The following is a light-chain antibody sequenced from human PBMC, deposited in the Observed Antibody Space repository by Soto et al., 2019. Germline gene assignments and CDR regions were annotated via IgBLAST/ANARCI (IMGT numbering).Light chain of an antibody. V-gene: IGKV3-11*01. CDR3: QQHISWPLT. Sequence: IVLTQSPATLSLSPGERATLSCRASQSVATSLAWYQQKPGQAPRLLAYDASNRATGTPTRFSGSGSGTDFTLTISNLGPEDFAVYYCQQHISWPLTFGGGTKVEIK. J-gene: IGKJ4*01. CDR2: DAS. CDR1: QSVATS.